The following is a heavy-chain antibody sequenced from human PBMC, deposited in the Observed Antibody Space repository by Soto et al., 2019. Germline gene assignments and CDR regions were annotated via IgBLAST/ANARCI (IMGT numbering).Heavy chain of an antibody. Sequence: ASVKVSCKASGYTFTSYGISWVRQAPGQGLEWMGWISAYNGNTNYAQKLQGRVTMTTDTSTSTAYMELRSLRPDDTAVDDCARSRVYYDSSGYLLVDAFDIWGQGTMVTVSS. CDR2: ISAYNGNT. D-gene: IGHD3-22*01. CDR3: ARSRVYYDSSGYLLVDAFDI. V-gene: IGHV1-18*01. CDR1: GYTFTSYG. J-gene: IGHJ3*02.